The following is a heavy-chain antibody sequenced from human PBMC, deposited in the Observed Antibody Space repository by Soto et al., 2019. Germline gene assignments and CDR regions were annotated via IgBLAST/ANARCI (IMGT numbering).Heavy chain of an antibody. Sequence: SVKVSCKASGGTFSSYAISWVRQAPGQGLEWMGGIIPISGTANYAQKFQGRVTITADESTSTAYMELSSLRAEDTAVYYCARSQGSSPSLDIYYYYYSGMDVWGQGTTVTVS. J-gene: IGHJ6*02. CDR1: GGTFSSYA. CDR2: IIPISGTA. D-gene: IGHD2-2*01. CDR3: ARSQGSSPSLDIYYYYYSGMDV. V-gene: IGHV1-69*13.